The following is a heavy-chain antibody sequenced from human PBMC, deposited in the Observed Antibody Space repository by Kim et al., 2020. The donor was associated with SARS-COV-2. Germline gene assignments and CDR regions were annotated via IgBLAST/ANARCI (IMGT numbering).Heavy chain of an antibody. D-gene: IGHD2-15*01. CDR2: IYYSGST. Sequence: SETLSLTCIVSGGSIRSYYWNWIRQPPGKGLEWIGYIYYSGSTNYNPSLKSRVAISVDTSKNQFSLKLSSVTAGDTAVYYCARGFCSGGSCYPEGNWFDPWGQGTLVTVSS. CDR3: ARGFCSGGSCYPEGNWFDP. CDR1: GGSIRSYY. V-gene: IGHV4-59*01. J-gene: IGHJ5*02.